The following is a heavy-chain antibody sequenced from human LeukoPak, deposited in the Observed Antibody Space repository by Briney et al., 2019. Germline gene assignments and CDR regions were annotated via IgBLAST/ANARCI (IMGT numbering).Heavy chain of an antibody. CDR2: ISYDGSNK. Sequence: GSLRLSCAASGFTFSSYGMHWVRQAPGKGLEWVAVISYDGSNKYYADSVKGRFTISRDNSKNTLYLQMNSLRAEDTAEYYCAKGIVGAPEGDYWGQGTLVTVSP. J-gene: IGHJ4*02. D-gene: IGHD1-26*01. CDR1: GFTFSSYG. CDR3: AKGIVGAPEGDY. V-gene: IGHV3-30*18.